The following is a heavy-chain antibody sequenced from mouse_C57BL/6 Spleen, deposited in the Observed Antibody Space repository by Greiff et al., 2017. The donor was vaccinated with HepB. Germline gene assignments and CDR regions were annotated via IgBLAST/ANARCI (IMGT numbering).Heavy chain of an antibody. CDR3: ARGGIYDGYYYY. V-gene: IGHV1-61*01. CDR1: GYTFTSYW. CDR2: IYPSDSET. D-gene: IGHD2-3*01. Sequence: VQLQQPGAELVRPGSSVKLSCKASGYTFTSYWMDWVKQRPGQGLEWIGNIYPSDSETHYNQKFKDKATLTVDKSSSTAYMQLSSLTSEDSAVDYCARGGIYDGYYYYWGQGTTLTVSS. J-gene: IGHJ2*01.